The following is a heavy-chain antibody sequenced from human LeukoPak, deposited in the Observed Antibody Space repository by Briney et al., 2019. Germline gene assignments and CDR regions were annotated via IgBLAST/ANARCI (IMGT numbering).Heavy chain of an antibody. V-gene: IGHV3-23*01. D-gene: IGHD6-13*01. CDR1: GFTFSSYA. Sequence: GGSLRLSCAASGFTFSSYAMSWVRQAPGKGLEWVSVISVSGGSTYYADSVKGRFHISRDNSRNTLFLQMDSLRAEDTALYYCAKVASAGTAYWYYDLWGRGTLVTVSS. CDR3: AKVASAGTAYWYYDL. CDR2: ISVSGGST. J-gene: IGHJ2*01.